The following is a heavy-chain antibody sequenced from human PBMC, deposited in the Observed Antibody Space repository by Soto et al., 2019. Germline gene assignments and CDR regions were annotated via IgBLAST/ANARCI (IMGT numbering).Heavy chain of an antibody. CDR2: IYYSGST. J-gene: IGHJ4*02. Sequence: QVQLQESGPGLVKPSETLSLTCTVSGGSISSYYWSWIRQPPGKGLEWIGYIYYSGSTNYNPSLKSRATISVDTSKNQFSLKLSSVTAADTAVYYCARRRGWLQPFDYWGQGTLVTVSS. V-gene: IGHV4-59*08. CDR1: GGSISSYY. D-gene: IGHD5-12*01. CDR3: ARRRGWLQPFDY.